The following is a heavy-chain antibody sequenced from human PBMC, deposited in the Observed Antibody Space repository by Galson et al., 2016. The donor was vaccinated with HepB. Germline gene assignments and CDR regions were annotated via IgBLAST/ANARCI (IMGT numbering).Heavy chain of an antibody. D-gene: IGHD3-22*01. J-gene: IGHJ4*02. CDR1: GFTFSNYV. CDR3: AKDSSAYGWYFDY. CDR2: ISVSGDRT. Sequence: LRLSCAASGFTFSNYVMTWVRQAPGKGLEWVSAISVSGDRTYYADSLKGRFTISRDNSKNTLYLEMNSLRAEDTAVYYCAKDSSAYGWYFDYWGQGTLVTVSS. V-gene: IGHV3-23*01.